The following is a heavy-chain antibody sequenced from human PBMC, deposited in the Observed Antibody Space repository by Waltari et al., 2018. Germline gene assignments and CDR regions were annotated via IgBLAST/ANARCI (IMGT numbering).Heavy chain of an antibody. J-gene: IGHJ2*01. V-gene: IGHV4-34*01. CDR1: GGSFSGYY. CDR3: ARPRYDDCWSGYQDWYFDL. Sequence: QVQLQQWGAGLLKPSETLSLTCAVYGGSFSGYYWSWIRQPPGKGLEWIGEINHSGSTNYNPSLKSRVTIAVDTSKNQFALKLSAVTAADTAVYYGARPRYDDCWSGYQDWYFDLWGRGTLVTVSS. CDR2: INHSGST. D-gene: IGHD3-3*01.